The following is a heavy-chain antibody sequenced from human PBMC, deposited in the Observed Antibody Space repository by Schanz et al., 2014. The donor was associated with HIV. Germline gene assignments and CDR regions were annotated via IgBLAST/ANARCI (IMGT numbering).Heavy chain of an antibody. V-gene: IGHV3-30*18. CDR2: ISYVGSNK. J-gene: IGHJ4*02. CDR1: GFTFSTFG. Sequence: QVQLVESGGGVVQPGRSLRLSCAASGFTFSTFGMHWVRQAPGKGLEWVALISYVGSNKYYADSVKGRFTISRDNSKNTLYLQMNSLRAEDTAVYYCANSGTTDYFDYWGQGTLVTVSS. D-gene: IGHD1-7*01. CDR3: ANSGTTDYFDY.